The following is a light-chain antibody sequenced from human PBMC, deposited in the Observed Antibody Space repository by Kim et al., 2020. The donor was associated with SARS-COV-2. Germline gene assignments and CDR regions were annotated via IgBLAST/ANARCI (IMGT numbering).Light chain of an antibody. CDR2: GND. CDR3: QSYDSSLTL. CDR1: RSTIGAGYD. Sequence: PGQRVTSSCTGSRSTIGAGYDVHWYQQLPGTAPKLLIYGNDNRPAGVPERFSGSKSGASASLAISGLQAEDEAVYYCQSYDSSLTLFGGGTKLTVL. J-gene: IGLJ2*01. V-gene: IGLV1-40*03.